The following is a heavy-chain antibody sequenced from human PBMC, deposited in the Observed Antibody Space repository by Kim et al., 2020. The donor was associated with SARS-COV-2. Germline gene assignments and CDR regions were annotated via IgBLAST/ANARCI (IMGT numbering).Heavy chain of an antibody. CDR1: GFTFGDYA. J-gene: IGHJ4*02. CDR2: IRSKAYGGTT. CDR3: TRRWADYVWGSYRGRYFDY. D-gene: IGHD3-16*02. Sequence: GGSLRLSCTASGFTFGDYAMSWFRQAPGKGLEWVGFIRSKAYGGTTEYAASVKGRFTISRDDSKSIAYLQMNSLKTEDTAVYYCTRRWADYVWGSYRGRYFDYWGQGTLVTVSS. V-gene: IGHV3-49*03.